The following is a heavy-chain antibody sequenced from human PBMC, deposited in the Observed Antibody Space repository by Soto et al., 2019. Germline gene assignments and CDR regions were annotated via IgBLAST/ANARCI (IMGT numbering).Heavy chain of an antibody. Sequence: QVQLVQSGAEVKKPGASVKVSCKASGYTFTSYDINWVRQATGQGLEWMGWMNPNSGNTGYAQKFQGRVTMTRNTYISTAYMELSSLRSEDTAVYYCARDYSGYDSYYYYYMDVWGKGTTVTVSS. J-gene: IGHJ6*03. CDR3: ARDYSGYDSYYYYYMDV. CDR2: MNPNSGNT. D-gene: IGHD5-12*01. V-gene: IGHV1-8*01. CDR1: GYTFTSYD.